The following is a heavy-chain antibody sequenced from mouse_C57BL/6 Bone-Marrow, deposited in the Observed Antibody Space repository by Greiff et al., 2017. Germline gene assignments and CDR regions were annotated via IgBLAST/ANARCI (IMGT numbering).Heavy chain of an antibody. D-gene: IGHD2-3*01. V-gene: IGHV5-17*01. CDR3: ARERWFPFAY. CDR2: ISSGSSTI. CDR1: GFTFSDYG. Sequence: EVKVVESGGGLVKPGGSLKLSCAASGFTFSDYGMHWVRQAPEKGLEWVAYISSGSSTIYYADTVKGRFTISRDNAKKTLFLQMTSLRSEDTAMYYCARERWFPFAYWGQGTLVTVSA. J-gene: IGHJ3*01.